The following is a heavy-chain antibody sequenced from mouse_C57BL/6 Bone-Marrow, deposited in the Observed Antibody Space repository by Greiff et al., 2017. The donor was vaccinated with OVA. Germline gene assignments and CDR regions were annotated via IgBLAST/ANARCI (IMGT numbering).Heavy chain of an antibody. CDR2: IYPGSGST. CDR3: ARSVVGPRPYYFDY. J-gene: IGHJ2*01. Sequence: VQLKQPGAELVKPGASVKMSCKASGYTFTSYWITWVKQRPGQGLEWIGDIYPGSGSTNYNEKFKSKATLTVDTSSSTAYMQLSSLTSEDSAVYYCARSVVGPRPYYFDYWGQGTTLTVSS. V-gene: IGHV1-55*01. D-gene: IGHD1-1*01. CDR1: GYTFTSYW.